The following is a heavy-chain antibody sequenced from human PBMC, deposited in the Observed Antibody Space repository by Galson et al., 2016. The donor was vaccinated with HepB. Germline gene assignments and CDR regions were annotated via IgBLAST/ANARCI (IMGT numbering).Heavy chain of an antibody. Sequence: SVKVSCKASGYMFRTYGITWVRQAPGHGLEYMWWIAGSNGYTTYIERLQGRVTMTTDTSTSTAYMELRSLRSDDTAVYYCARTWRMDGNYFYMDVWGKGTTVTVSS. J-gene: IGHJ6*03. V-gene: IGHV1-18*04. D-gene: IGHD2-8*01. CDR2: IAGSNGYT. CDR1: GYMFRTYG. CDR3: ARTWRMDGNYFYMDV.